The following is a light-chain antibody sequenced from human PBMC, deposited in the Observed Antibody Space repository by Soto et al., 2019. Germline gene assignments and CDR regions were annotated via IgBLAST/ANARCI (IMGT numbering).Light chain of an antibody. V-gene: IGKV1-39*01. Sequence: DIQMPQSPSSLSASVGDRITITCRASQSISRYLNWYQHKPGKAPKFLINAASSLERGVPSRFSGGGSGTDFTLNISSLQPDDFATYYCQQNYRATPWTFGQGTKVEVK. J-gene: IGKJ1*01. CDR2: AAS. CDR1: QSISRY. CDR3: QQNYRATPWT.